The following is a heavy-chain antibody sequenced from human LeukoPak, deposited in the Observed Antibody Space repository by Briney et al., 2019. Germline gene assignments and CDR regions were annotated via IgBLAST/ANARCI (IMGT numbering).Heavy chain of an antibody. D-gene: IGHD6-13*01. J-gene: IGHJ4*02. CDR1: GFTFSSYG. CDR2: IWYDGSNK. Sequence: GGSLRLSCAASGFTFSSYGMHWVRQAPGKGLEWVAVIWYDGSNKYYADSVKGRFTISRDNSKNTLYLQMNSLRAEDTAVYYCTRRPYSSSWYYFDYWGQGTLVTVSS. V-gene: IGHV3-33*01. CDR3: TRRPYSSSWYYFDY.